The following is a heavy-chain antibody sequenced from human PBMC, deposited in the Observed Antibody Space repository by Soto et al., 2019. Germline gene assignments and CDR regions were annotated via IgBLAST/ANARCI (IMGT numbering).Heavy chain of an antibody. CDR3: ARANSGPDY. CDR1: GYTFTSYD. J-gene: IGHJ4*02. V-gene: IGHV1-8*01. CDR2: MNPNSGHT. Sequence: ASVKVSCKASGYTFTSYDINWVRQATGQGLEWVGWMNPNSGHTGYAQKFQGRVTMTTITSITTAYMELSSLGSDDTAVYYCARANSGPDYWGQGTLVTVSS.